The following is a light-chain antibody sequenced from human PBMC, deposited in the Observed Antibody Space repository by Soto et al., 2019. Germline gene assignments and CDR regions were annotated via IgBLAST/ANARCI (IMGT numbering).Light chain of an antibody. CDR3: QQSYRTPGPFT. J-gene: IGKJ3*01. CDR1: QSISRY. Sequence: DIQMTQSPSSLSASVGDRVTITCRASQSISRYLNWYQQKPGKAPKLLIYAASSLQSGVPSRFSGSGSGTDFTLTISSLQPEDFATYYCQQSYRTPGPFTFGPGTKVDIK. V-gene: IGKV1-39*01. CDR2: AAS.